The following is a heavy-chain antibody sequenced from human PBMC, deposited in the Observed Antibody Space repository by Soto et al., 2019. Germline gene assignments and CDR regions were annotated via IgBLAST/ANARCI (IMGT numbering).Heavy chain of an antibody. J-gene: IGHJ5*02. CDR1: GFTFRNYA. Sequence: QKQLVESGGGVVQPGRSLRLSCTASGFTFRNYAMHWVRQAPGKGLEWVAVMSFDERSKNYVDSVKGRFTISRDNSKNTLYLQMNSLRLEDTAVYFCARGRTGYSSSWYFWFDPRGQGTRVTVSS. CDR3: ARGRTGYSSSWYFWFDP. V-gene: IGHV3-30*04. CDR2: MSFDERSK. D-gene: IGHD6-13*01.